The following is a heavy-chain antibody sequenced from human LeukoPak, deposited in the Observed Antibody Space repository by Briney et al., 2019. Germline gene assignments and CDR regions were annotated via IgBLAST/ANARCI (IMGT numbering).Heavy chain of an antibody. CDR1: GFTFSGSA. CDR3: TKGKWGYPFDY. CDR2: IRSKTNNYAT. V-gene: IGHV3-73*01. J-gene: IGHJ4*02. D-gene: IGHD1-26*01. Sequence: GGSLRLSCAASGFTFSGSAMHWVRQASGKGLEWVVRIRSKTNNYATAYAASVKGRFTISRDNSKNTAYLQMNSLKTDDTAVYFCTKGKWGYPFDYWGQGTLVTVSS.